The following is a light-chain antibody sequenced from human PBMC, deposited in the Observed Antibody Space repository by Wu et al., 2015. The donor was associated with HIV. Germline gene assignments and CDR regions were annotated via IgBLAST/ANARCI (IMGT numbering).Light chain of an antibody. Sequence: EIVMTQSPATLSVSPGERATLSCRASQSVITDLAWYQQKPGQAPRLLISGAPTRATGIPARFSGSGSGTEFTLTISSMHSEDFAVYYCQQYDDWPLTFGQGTKVEVK. V-gene: IGKV3-15*01. CDR1: QSVITD. CDR2: GAP. J-gene: IGKJ1*01. CDR3: QQYDDWPLT.